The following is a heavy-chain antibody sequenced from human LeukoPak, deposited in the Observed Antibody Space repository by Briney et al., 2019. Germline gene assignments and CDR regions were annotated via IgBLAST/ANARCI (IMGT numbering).Heavy chain of an antibody. D-gene: IGHD1-7*01. Sequence: PSETLSLTCIVPGCSISSSNYYWAWLRQPPGKGLEWIGTFYSGGSAYYNPSLTSRVSISKDTSDNQFSLRLYSVTAADTAVYYCARKQGGTMYDVWGQGTQVTVSS. CDR3: ARKQGGTMYDV. J-gene: IGHJ4*02. V-gene: IGHV4-39*07. CDR1: GCSISSSNYY. CDR2: FYSGGSA.